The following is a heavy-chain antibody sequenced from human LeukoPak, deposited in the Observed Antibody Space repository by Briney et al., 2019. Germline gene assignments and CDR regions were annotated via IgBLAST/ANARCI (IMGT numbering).Heavy chain of an antibody. V-gene: IGHV4-39*01. CDR2: LHYSGGT. CDR3: ARHVDSSGWYRSYFDY. Sequence: SETLSLTCTVSGGSISSSSDHWGWIRQPPGKGLEWIGSLHYSGGTYYNPSLKSRVNTSVDKSKNQFSLNLSSVTAADTAVFYCARHVDSSGWYRSYFDYWGQGTLVTVSS. CDR1: GGSISSSSDH. J-gene: IGHJ4*02. D-gene: IGHD6-19*01.